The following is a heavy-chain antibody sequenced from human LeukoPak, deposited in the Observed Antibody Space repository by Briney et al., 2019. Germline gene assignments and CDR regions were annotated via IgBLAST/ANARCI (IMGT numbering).Heavy chain of an antibody. Sequence: SETLSLTCAVYGGSFSDYYWSWIRQPPGKGLEWIGEINHSGSTNYNPSLKSRVTISVDTSKNQFSLKLSSVTAADTAVYYCARQGTTDGDYWKAFDIWGQGTMVTVSS. CDR1: GGSFSDYY. V-gene: IGHV4-34*01. D-gene: IGHD4-17*01. CDR3: ARQGTTDGDYWKAFDI. CDR2: INHSGST. J-gene: IGHJ3*02.